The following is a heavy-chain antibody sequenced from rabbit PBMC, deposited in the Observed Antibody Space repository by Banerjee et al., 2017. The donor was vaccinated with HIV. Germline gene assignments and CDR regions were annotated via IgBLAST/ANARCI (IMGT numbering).Heavy chain of an antibody. CDR3: ARDGGYASDVFQNL. D-gene: IGHD1-1*01. J-gene: IGHJ6*01. CDR1: GIDFSTYG. Sequence: QEQLVESGGGLVTLGGSLKLSCKASGIDFSTYGISWVRQAPGKGLEWIGYIYPDYGTTDYASWVNGRFTISLDNAQNTVFLRMTSLTAADTATYFCARDGGYASDVFQNLWGQGTLVTVS. V-gene: IGHV1S47*01. CDR2: IYPDYGTT.